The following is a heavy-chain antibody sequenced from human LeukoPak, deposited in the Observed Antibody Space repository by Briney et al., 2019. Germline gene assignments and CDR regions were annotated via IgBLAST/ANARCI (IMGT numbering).Heavy chain of an antibody. CDR2: IKPDGSEE. D-gene: IGHD2-2*01. CDR3: AKDGSDCSSTSCYRYYYMDV. V-gene: IGHV3-7*01. J-gene: IGHJ6*03. CDR1: GITFSSLW. Sequence: PGGSLRLSCAASGITFSSLWMSWFRQAPGKGLEWVADIKPDGSEEHYVASVRGRFTISRDNAKTSLYLQMNSLRGEDTAVYYCAKDGSDCSSTSCYRYYYMDVWGKGTTVTVSS.